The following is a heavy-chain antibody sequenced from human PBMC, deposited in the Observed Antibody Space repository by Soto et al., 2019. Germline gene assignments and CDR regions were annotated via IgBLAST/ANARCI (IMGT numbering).Heavy chain of an antibody. CDR3: AREAYYDILTGYQRHNWFDP. CDR2: ISWNSGSI. Sequence: PGGSLRLSCAASGFTFDDYAMHWVRQAPGKGLEWVSGISWNSGSIGYADSVKGRFTISRDNAKNSLYLQMNSLRAEDTAAYYCAREAYYDILTGYQRHNWFDPWGQGT. V-gene: IGHV3-9*01. J-gene: IGHJ5*02. D-gene: IGHD3-9*01. CDR1: GFTFDDYA.